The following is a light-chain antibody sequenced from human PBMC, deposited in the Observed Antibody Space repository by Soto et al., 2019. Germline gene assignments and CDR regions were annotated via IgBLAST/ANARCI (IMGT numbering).Light chain of an antibody. CDR1: QDITSY. CDR2: GAS. Sequence: DIQMTQSPSSLSASVGDRVTITCQASQDITSYLNWYQQKPGKAPKLLIYGASSLQSGVPSRFSGSGSGTDFTLIISSLQPEDFATYSCQQSYRSPWTFGQGTKVEIK. J-gene: IGKJ1*01. V-gene: IGKV1-39*01. CDR3: QQSYRSPWT.